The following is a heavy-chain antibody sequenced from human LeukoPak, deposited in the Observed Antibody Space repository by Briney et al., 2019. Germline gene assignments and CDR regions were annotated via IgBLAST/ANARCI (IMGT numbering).Heavy chain of an antibody. V-gene: IGHV4-34*01. CDR3: ARGREVAALRKRLAFDI. D-gene: IGHD6-13*01. Sequence: SETLSLTCAVYGGSFSGYYWSWIRQPPGKGLEWIGEINHSGSTNYNPSLKSRVTISVDTSKNQFSLKLSSVTAADTAVYYCARGREVAALRKRLAFDIWGQGTMVTVSS. CDR1: GGSFSGYY. J-gene: IGHJ3*02. CDR2: INHSGST.